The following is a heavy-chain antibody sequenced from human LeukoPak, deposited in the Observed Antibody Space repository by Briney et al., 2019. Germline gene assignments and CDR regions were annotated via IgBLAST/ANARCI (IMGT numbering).Heavy chain of an antibody. CDR3: ASGGYKAPGRFDY. CDR1: GSTFTSYG. CDR2: IYPGDSDT. D-gene: IGHD1-1*01. J-gene: IGHJ4*02. V-gene: IGHV5-51*01. Sequence: GESLEISCQGSGSTFTSYGSGWVRKVPGKGREWMGIIYPGDSDTRYSPSFQGQVTISADKSISTAYLQWSSLKASDTAMYYCASGGYKAPGRFDYWGQGTLVTVSS.